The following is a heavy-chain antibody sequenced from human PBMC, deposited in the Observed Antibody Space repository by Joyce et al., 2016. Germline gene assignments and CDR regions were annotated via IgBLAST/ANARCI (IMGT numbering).Heavy chain of an antibody. Sequence: QVQLQESGPGLVKPSQTLSLTRTVSGGFISFGPYYWGWIRQHPGTGLEWIGFIYYSGVTYYNPSLQSRVTISVDTSKNQFSLKLSSVTAADTAVYYCVREVAHIEHYFDYWGQGTLVTVSS. V-gene: IGHV4-31*03. CDR3: VREVAHIEHYFDY. CDR2: IYYSGVT. CDR1: GGFISFGPYY. J-gene: IGHJ4*02.